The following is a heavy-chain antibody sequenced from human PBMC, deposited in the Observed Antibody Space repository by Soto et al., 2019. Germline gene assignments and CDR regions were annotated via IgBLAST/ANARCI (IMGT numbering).Heavy chain of an antibody. Sequence: GGSLRLSCTASGFTFRSYWMYWVRQAPGKGLEWVSRIKTDGSITSYADSVKGRFTVSRDNARDTLYLRMNSLRVEDTAVYYCAKDLSSVPEYWGQGTLVTVSS. V-gene: IGHV3-74*01. J-gene: IGHJ4*02. CDR2: IKTDGSIT. CDR1: GFTFRSYW. CDR3: AKDLSSVPEY. D-gene: IGHD1-26*01.